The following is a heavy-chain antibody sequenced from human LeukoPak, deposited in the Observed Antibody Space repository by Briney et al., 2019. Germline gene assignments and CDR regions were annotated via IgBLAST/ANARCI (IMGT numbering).Heavy chain of an antibody. Sequence: SETLSFTCTGSGGSISSYYWSWIPQPPGQGLEWCGYIYYSGTTNYSPSLKSRVTKSVDTSKNQLSLKLSSVTAADTAVYYCAREGVTMIVSPGAFDIWGQGTMVTVSS. D-gene: IGHD3-22*01. V-gene: IGHV4-59*01. CDR3: AREGVTMIVSPGAFDI. CDR1: GGSISSYY. J-gene: IGHJ3*02. CDR2: IYYSGTT.